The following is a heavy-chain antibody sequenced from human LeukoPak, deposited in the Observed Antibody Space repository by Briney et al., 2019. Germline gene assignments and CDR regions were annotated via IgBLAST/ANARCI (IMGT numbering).Heavy chain of an antibody. V-gene: IGHV3-33*06. CDR1: GFIFNHHA. CDR3: AKDAQRGFDYSNSLEY. Sequence: GGSLRLSCAASGFIFNHHAMHWVRQAPGKGLEWVAVIWSDKSNKFYADSVRGRFTISRDDSRKTVYPQMDTMTVEDTAIYYCAKDAQRGFDYSNSLEYWGQGALVTVAS. J-gene: IGHJ4*02. D-gene: IGHD4-11*01. CDR2: IWSDKSNK.